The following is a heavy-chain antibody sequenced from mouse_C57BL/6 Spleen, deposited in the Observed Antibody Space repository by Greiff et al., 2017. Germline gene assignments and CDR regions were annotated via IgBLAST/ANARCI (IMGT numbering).Heavy chain of an antibody. CDR3: ARREERDYAMDY. CDR1: GYTFTDYN. J-gene: IGHJ4*01. V-gene: IGHV1-22*01. Sequence: EVKLVESGPELVKPGASVKMSCKASGYTFTDYNMHWVKQSHGKSLEWIGYINPNNGGTSYNQKFKGKATLTVNKSSSTAYMELRSLTSEDSAVYYCARREERDYAMDYWGQGTSVTVSS. CDR2: INPNNGGT.